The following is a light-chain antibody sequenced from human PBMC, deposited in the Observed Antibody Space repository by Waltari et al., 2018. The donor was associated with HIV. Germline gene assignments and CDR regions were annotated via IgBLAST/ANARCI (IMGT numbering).Light chain of an antibody. J-gene: IGLJ2*01. CDR1: SSDVGNYNE. Sequence: QSALTQPPSVSGSLGQSVTISCTGTSSDVGNYNEVSWYQQSPGTAPKLMIYDVSNPASGGPDRFSGVKSCNTASLTISGLQAEDEADYYCSSFTTSITVVFGGGTKLTVL. CDR3: SSFTTSITVV. V-gene: IGLV2-18*02. CDR2: DVS.